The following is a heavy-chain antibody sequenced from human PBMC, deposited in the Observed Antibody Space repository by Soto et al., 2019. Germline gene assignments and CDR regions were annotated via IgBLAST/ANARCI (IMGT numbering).Heavy chain of an antibody. D-gene: IGHD3-10*01. CDR2: SKNKSRST. J-gene: IGHJ4*02. V-gene: IGHV3-74*01. CDR3: TRRPRSTSTGTGAF. CDR1: GFTFSMYW. Sequence: GFPRFSCAASGFTFSMYWMHWVRQLPGKGPEWISRSKNKSRSTNHGDSMKGQYTYTRENAKNSLEPQMNDSRSEDPAVYCCTRRPRSTSTGTGAFWGQGTLVTVSS.